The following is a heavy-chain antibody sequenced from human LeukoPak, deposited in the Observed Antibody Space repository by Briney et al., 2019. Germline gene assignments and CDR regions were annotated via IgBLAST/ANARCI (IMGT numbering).Heavy chain of an antibody. CDR3: AREGYSSSWYVRRKYYFDY. V-gene: IGHV1-3*01. J-gene: IGHJ4*02. CDR2: INAGNGNT. Sequence: AASVKVSCKASGYTFTSYAMHWVRQAPGQRLEWMGWINAGNGNTKYSQKFQGRVTMTRDTSTSTVYMELSSLRSEDTAVYYCAREGYSSSWYVRRKYYFDYWGQGTLVTVSS. D-gene: IGHD6-13*01. CDR1: GYTFTSYA.